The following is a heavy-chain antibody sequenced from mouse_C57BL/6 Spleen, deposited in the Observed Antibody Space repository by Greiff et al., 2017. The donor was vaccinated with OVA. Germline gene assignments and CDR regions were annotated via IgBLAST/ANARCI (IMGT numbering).Heavy chain of an antibody. CDR1: GYTFTSYW. CDR3: ARGVYYGSSYGFAY. CDR2: IDPSDSET. V-gene: IGHV1-52*01. D-gene: IGHD1-1*01. J-gene: IGHJ3*01. Sequence: QVQLQQPGAELVRPGSSVKLSCKASGYTFTSYWMHWVKQRPIQGLEWIGNIDPSDSETHYNQKFKDKATLTVDKSSSTAYMQLSSLTSEDSAVYYCARGVYYGSSYGFAYWGQGTLVTGSA.